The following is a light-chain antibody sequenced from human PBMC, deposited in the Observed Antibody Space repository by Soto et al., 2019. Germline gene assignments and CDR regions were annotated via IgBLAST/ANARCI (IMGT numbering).Light chain of an antibody. J-gene: IGKJ5*01. CDR2: ATS. V-gene: IGKV3-20*01. Sequence: EIVLTQSPGTLSLSPGERATLSCRASQSVSSSSLAWYHHKPGQAPRLLIYATSSRATGIPDRFSGSGSGTEFTLTISSLQSEDFAVYYCQQYNNWPPITFGQGTRLEI. CDR3: QQYNNWPPIT. CDR1: QSVSSSS.